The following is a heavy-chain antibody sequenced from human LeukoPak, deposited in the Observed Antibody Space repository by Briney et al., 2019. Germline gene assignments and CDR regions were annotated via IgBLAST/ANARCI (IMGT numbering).Heavy chain of an antibody. CDR2: IFYSGST. Sequence: GTLXLTCSVSGDSISSYYWNWIRQPPGKGLEWIGYIFYSGSTNYNPSLKSRVTISADTSKKQFSLKLSSVTAADTAVYYCAAFTYDYVGGTYRPFDYWGQGTQVTVSS. CDR3: AAFTYDYVGGTYRPFDY. CDR1: GDSISSYY. J-gene: IGHJ4*02. D-gene: IGHD3-16*02. V-gene: IGHV4-59*08.